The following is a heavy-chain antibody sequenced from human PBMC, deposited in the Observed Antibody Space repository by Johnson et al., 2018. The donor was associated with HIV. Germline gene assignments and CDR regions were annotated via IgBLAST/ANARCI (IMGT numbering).Heavy chain of an antibody. Sequence: VQLVESGGNLVQPGGSLRLSCAASGFSVSSNYMSWVRQAPGKGLEWVSVIYSGGSTYYADSVKGRFTISRANSKNTLYLQMNSLRAEDTAVYYCAAPRWLRSSSKTSEGEGGAFDIWGQGTMVTVSS. CDR3: AAPRWLRSSSKTSEGEGGAFDI. J-gene: IGHJ3*02. D-gene: IGHD6-6*01. CDR1: GFSVSSNY. CDR2: IYSGGST. V-gene: IGHV3-66*02.